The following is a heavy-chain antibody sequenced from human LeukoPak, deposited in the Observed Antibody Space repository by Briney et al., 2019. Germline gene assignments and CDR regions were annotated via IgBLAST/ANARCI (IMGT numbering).Heavy chain of an antibody. CDR3: AKRVLRF. V-gene: IGHV3-30-3*02. Sequence: GGSLRLSCAVSGFIFSAYGMTWVRQAPGKGLEWVAFISYDGSNTYYADSVKGRFTVSRDNSKNTLFLPMNSLRAEDTAVYYCAKRVLRFWGQGTLVTVSS. J-gene: IGHJ4*02. CDR1: GFIFSAYG. D-gene: IGHD2-15*01. CDR2: ISYDGSNT.